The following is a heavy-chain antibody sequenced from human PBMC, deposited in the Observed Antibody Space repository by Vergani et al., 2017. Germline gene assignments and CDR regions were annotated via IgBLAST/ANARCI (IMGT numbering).Heavy chain of an antibody. J-gene: IGHJ4*02. CDR2: LTGGGGST. D-gene: IGHD5-12*01. V-gene: IGHV3-23*01. CDR3: VKDAESYENIFAS. Sequence: EVQLLESGGSLKQPGGSVRLSCAASGFTFSTYAMHWVRQAPGKGLEWVSALTGGGGSTSYADSFKGRFIISSDNSRDTLYLQMNSLRTEDTATYYCVKDAESYENIFASWGRETLVTVSS. CDR1: GFTFSTYA.